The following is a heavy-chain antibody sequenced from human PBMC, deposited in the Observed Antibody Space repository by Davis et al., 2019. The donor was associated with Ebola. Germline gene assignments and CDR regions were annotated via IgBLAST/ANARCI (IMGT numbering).Heavy chain of an antibody. J-gene: IGHJ6*03. CDR2: ISAYNGDT. D-gene: IGHD2-2*01. CDR3: ARDVVIPTAKQDYYYMDV. V-gene: IGHV1-18*04. Sequence: ASVKVSCKASGYTLDNYGITWARQAPGQGLERMGWISAYNGDTRYAQKAQGRVTMTTDTSTSTAYMDLRSLRPDDTAVYYSARDVVIPTAKQDYYYMDVWGKGTTVTVSS. CDR1: GYTLDNYG.